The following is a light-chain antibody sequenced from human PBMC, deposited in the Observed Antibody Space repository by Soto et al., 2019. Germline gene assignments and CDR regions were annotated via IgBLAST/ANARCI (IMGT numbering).Light chain of an antibody. CDR1: QSISSW. V-gene: IGKV1-5*01. Sequence: IEIAPSLSTLSSSVVHRITITCLASQSISSWLAWYQQKPGKAPKLMIYDASSLESGVPSRFSGSGSGTEFTLTISSLQPDDFATYYCQQYNSYRINFGQGTRLEIK. CDR3: QQYNSYRIN. J-gene: IGKJ5*01. CDR2: DAS.